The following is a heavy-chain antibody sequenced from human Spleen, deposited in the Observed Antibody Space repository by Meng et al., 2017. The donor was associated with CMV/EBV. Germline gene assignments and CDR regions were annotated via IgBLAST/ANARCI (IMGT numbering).Heavy chain of an antibody. Sequence: GESLKISCAASGFTFSSYSMNWVRQAPGKGLEWVSYISSSSSTIYYADSVKGRFTISRDNAKNTLYLQMNSLRAEDTAVYYCARDLSYCSGGSCFRLLDYWGQGTLVTVSS. V-gene: IGHV3-48*04. CDR1: GFTFSSYS. J-gene: IGHJ4*02. CDR2: ISSSSSTI. D-gene: IGHD2-15*01. CDR3: ARDLSYCSGGSCFRLLDY.